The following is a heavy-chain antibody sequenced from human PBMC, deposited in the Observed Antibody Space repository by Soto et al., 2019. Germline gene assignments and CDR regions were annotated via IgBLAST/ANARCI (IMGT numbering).Heavy chain of an antibody. CDR2: IRSKAYGGTT. J-gene: IGHJ4*02. D-gene: IGHD3-22*01. V-gene: IGHV3-49*05. CDR1: GFTFGDYA. CDR3: TRENPPGRHYDSSCYFDY. Sequence: EVQLVESGGGLVKPGRSLRLSCTASGFTFGDYAMSWFRQAPGKGLEWVGFIRSKAYGGTTEYAASVKGRCTISRDDSKSIAYLQMNSLKTEDTAVYYCTRENPPGRHYDSSCYFDYWGQGTLVTVSS.